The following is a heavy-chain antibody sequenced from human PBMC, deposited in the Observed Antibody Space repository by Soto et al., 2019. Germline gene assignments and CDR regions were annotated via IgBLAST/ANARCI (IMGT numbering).Heavy chain of an antibody. CDR1: GYTFTGYY. CDR3: ARASGYCTNGVCPESDAFDI. CDR2: INPNSSGT. J-gene: IGHJ3*02. D-gene: IGHD2-8*01. V-gene: IGHV1-2*04. Sequence: GASVKVSCKASGYTFTGYYMHWVRQAPGQGLEWMGWINPNSSGTNYAQKFQGWVTMTRDTSMSTAYMELSSLRSEDTAVYYCARASGYCTNGVCPESDAFDIWGQGTMVTVSS.